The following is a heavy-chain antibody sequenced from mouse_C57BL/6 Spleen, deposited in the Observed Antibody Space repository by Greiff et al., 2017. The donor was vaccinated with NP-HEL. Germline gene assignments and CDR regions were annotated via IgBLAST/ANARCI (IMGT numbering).Heavy chain of an antibody. CDR3: ARPVVATRYFDV. Sequence: VQLQQSGPELVKPGASVKIPCKASGYTFTDYNMDWVKQSHGKSLEWIGDINPNNGGTIYNQKFKGKATLTVDKSSSTAYMELRSLPSEDTAVYYCARPVVATRYFDVWGTGTTVTVSS. CDR1: GYTFTDYN. J-gene: IGHJ1*03. CDR2: INPNNGGT. D-gene: IGHD1-1*01. V-gene: IGHV1-18*01.